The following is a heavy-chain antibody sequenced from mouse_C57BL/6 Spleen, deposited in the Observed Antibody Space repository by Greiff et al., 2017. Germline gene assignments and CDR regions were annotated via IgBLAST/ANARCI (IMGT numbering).Heavy chain of an antibody. Sequence: VQRVESGPGLVKPSQSLSLTCSVTGYSITSGYYWNWIRQFPGNKLEWMGYISYDGSNNYNPSLKNRISISRDTSKNQFFLKLNSVTTEDTATYYCARDMGPFFDYWGQGTTLAVSS. D-gene: IGHD4-1*01. CDR3: ARDMGPFFDY. V-gene: IGHV3-6*01. CDR1: GYSITSGYY. J-gene: IGHJ2*01. CDR2: ISYDGSN.